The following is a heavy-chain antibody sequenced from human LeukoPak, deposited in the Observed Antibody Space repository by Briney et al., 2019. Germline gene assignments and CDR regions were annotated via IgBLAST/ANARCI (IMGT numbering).Heavy chain of an antibody. J-gene: IGHJ4*02. CDR3: ASFGTRRYYDILTGYYNANDY. Sequence: KPGQSLRLSCAASGFTFSSYSMNWVRQAPGKGLEWVSSISSSSSYIYYADSVKGRFTISRDNAKNSLYLQMNSLRAEDTAVYYCASFGTRRYYDILTGYYNANDYWGQGTLVTVSS. CDR2: ISSSSSYI. V-gene: IGHV3-21*01. D-gene: IGHD3-9*01. CDR1: GFTFSSYS.